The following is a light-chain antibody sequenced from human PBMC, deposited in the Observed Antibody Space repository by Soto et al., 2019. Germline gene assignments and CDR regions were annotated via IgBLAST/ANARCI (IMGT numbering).Light chain of an antibody. CDR3: CSYVSSKTYL. CDR2: EVT. V-gene: IGLV2-14*03. CDR1: RLDVGGYNY. Sequence: QSALTQPASVSGSPGRSITISCTGTRLDVGGYNYVSWYQQQPGKAPKLIIYEVTNRPSGVSDRFSGSKSDNTASLTISGLQTEDEADYYCCSYVSSKTYLFGTGTKVTVL. J-gene: IGLJ1*01.